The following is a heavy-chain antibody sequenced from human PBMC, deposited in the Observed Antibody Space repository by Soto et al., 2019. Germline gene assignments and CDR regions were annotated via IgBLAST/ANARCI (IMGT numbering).Heavy chain of an antibody. Sequence: GGSLRLSCAASGFSFRSYWMSWVRQAPGKGLEWVASIKEDGSEKYYVDSVKGRFTISRDNAEKSLYLQMNSLRAEDTALYYCARGAIGPDYWGQGTLVTVSS. J-gene: IGHJ4*02. CDR2: IKEDGSEK. CDR1: GFSFRSYW. V-gene: IGHV3-7*04. CDR3: ARGAIGPDY.